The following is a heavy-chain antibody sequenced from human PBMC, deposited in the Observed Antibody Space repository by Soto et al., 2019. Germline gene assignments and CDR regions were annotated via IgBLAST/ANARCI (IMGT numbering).Heavy chain of an antibody. Sequence: GGSLRLSCAASGFTFSSYAMHWVRQAPGKGLEWVAVISYDGSNKYYADSVKGRFTISRDNSKNTLYLQMNSLRAEDTAVYYCARDGSSGYYYVSRCDYWGQGTLVTVSS. CDR3: ARDGSSGYYYVSRCDY. D-gene: IGHD3-22*01. J-gene: IGHJ4*02. V-gene: IGHV3-30-3*01. CDR2: ISYDGSNK. CDR1: GFTFSSYA.